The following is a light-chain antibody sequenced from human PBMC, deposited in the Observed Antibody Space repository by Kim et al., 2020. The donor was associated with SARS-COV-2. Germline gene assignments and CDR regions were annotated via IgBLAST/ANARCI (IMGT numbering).Light chain of an antibody. J-gene: IGKJ1*01. Sequence: ASVGDKVTITCRASQSISSWLAWYQQKPGKAPKLLIYKASSLESGVPSRFSGSGSGTEFTLTISSLQPDDFATYHCQQYNSYAWTFGQGTKVDIK. CDR3: QQYNSYAWT. CDR1: QSISSW. CDR2: KAS. V-gene: IGKV1-5*03.